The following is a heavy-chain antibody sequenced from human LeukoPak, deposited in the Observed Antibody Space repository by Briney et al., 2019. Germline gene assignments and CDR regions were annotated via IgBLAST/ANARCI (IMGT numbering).Heavy chain of an antibody. CDR2: IFYSGST. CDR3: ARSYGSGSYDEPRNWFDP. Sequence: PSETLSLTCTVSGGSISSSSDYWGWIRQPPGKGLEWIGSIFYSGSTYYNPSLKSRVTISVDTSKKQFSLRLTSVTAADTAVYYCARSYGSGSYDEPRNWFDPWGQGTLVTVSS. CDR1: GGSISSSSDY. V-gene: IGHV4-39*01. D-gene: IGHD3-10*01. J-gene: IGHJ5*02.